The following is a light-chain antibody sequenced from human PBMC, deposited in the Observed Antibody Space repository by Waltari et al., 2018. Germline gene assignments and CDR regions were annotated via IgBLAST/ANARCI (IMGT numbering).Light chain of an antibody. Sequence: QSVLTQPPSVSWAPGPRVTIPCSGTSSYLRCNHQLPWYQPLPCAAPKLLIQGYANRPSGVPGRFSGSRSGASASLAIIGLRAEDEADYYCQSYDSSLRGRVFGGGTRLTVL. CDR3: QSYDSSLRGRV. CDR2: GYA. CDR1: SSYLRCNHQ. J-gene: IGLJ3*02. V-gene: IGLV1-40*01.